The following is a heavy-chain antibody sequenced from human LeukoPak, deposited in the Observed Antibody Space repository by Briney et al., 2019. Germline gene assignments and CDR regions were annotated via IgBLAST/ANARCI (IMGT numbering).Heavy chain of an antibody. Sequence: SGGSLRLSCAASGFTFSSYWMSWIRQPPGKGLEWIGEINHSGSTNYNPSLKSRVTISVDTSKNQFSLKLSSVTAADTAVYYCARGSSRGHYDILTGETYYFDYWGQGTLVTVSS. J-gene: IGHJ4*02. CDR1: GFTFSSYW. D-gene: IGHD3-9*01. CDR3: ARGSSRGHYDILTGETYYFDY. V-gene: IGHV4-34*01. CDR2: INHSGST.